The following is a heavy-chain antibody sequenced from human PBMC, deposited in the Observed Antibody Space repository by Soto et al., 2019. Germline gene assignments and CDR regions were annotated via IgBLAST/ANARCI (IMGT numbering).Heavy chain of an antibody. CDR3: ASSLRTGTTTFDY. CDR2: IYHSGST. Sequence: SETLSLTCAVSGGPISSSNWWSWVRQPPGKGLEWIGEIYHSGSTNYNPSLKSRVTISVDKSKNQFSLKLSSVTAADTAVYYCASSLRTGTTTFDYWGQGTLVTVSS. CDR1: GGPISSSNW. D-gene: IGHD1-7*01. V-gene: IGHV4-4*02. J-gene: IGHJ4*02.